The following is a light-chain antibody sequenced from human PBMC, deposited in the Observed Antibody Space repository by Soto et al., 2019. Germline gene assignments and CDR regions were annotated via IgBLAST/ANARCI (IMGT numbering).Light chain of an antibody. V-gene: IGKV3-20*01. Sequence: DIVLTQSPGTLSLSPGERATLSCRASQSVNSSYLAWYQQKPGQAPRLIIYGASSRATGIPDRFSGSGSGTDLTLTISRLEPEDFAVYYCQQYGRSPPMYTFGQGAKLEIK. CDR3: QQYGRSPPMYT. J-gene: IGKJ2*01. CDR1: QSVNSSY. CDR2: GAS.